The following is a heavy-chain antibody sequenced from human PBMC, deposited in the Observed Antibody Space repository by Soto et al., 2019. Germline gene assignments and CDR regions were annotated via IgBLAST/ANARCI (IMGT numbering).Heavy chain of an antibody. CDR1: GGSISSYY. D-gene: IGHD1-7*01. CDR2: VYSNGST. Sequence: QVQLQESGPGLVKPSETLSLTCTVSGGSISSYYWSWIRQPAGKGLEWIGRVYSNGSTNYNPSLKSRVTRSVDTSKSQFSLKLNALTAADTAVYYCARVRFNWNYGLDNWGLGTMVTVSS. J-gene: IGHJ3*02. V-gene: IGHV4-4*07. CDR3: ARVRFNWNYGLDN.